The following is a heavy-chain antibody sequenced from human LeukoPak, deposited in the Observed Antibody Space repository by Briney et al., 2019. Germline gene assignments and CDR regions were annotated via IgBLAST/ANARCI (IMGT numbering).Heavy chain of an antibody. D-gene: IGHD2-21*02. CDR1: GYTFVNYG. CDR2: ISSYSGNP. CDR3: ARSEKAYCGGVCDNYHMDV. J-gene: IGHJ6*03. V-gene: IGHV1-18*01. Sequence: ASVKVSCKASGYTFVNYGVNWVRQAPGQGLEWMGWISSYSGNPNYAQNFQGRVSMTTDTSTSAAYMELRGLRSDDTAVYYCARSEKAYCGGVCDNYHMDVWGKGTTVTVSS.